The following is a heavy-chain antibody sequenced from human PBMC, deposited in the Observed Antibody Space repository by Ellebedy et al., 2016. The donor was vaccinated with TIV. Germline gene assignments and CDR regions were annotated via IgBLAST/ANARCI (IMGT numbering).Heavy chain of an antibody. V-gene: IGHV4-34*01. D-gene: IGHD6-6*01. Sequence: SETLSLXXAVYGGSFSGYYWTWIRQPPGKGLEWIGEINHSGSTYCNPSLKSRVTISVDTSKNQFSLKLSSVTAADTAVYYCAKSLHYSTSSFFDFWGQGTRVTVSS. J-gene: IGHJ4*02. CDR2: INHSGST. CDR1: GGSFSGYY. CDR3: AKSLHYSTSSFFDF.